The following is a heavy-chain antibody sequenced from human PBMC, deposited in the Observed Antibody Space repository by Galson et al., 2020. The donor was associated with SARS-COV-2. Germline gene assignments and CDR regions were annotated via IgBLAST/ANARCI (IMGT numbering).Heavy chain of an antibody. J-gene: IGHJ4*02. CDR1: GFTFSSYW. CDR3: AREVAMNAHCVDY. CDR2: IKGDGSRA. Sequence: ALHGESLKISCAASGFTFSSYWMVWVRQAPGKGLVWVSRIKGDGSRATYADSVKGRFTISRDNAKNTLYLQMNSLRAEDTAVYYCAREVAMNAHCVDYWGQGTLVTVSS. V-gene: IGHV3-74*03. D-gene: IGHD2-21*01.